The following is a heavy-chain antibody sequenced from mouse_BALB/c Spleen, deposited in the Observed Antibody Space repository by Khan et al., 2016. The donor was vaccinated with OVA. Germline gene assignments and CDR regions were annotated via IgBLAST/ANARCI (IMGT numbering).Heavy chain of an antibody. CDR2: IWGDGNT. Sequence: QMQLEESGPGLVAPSQSLSITCTVSGFSLTSYGVSWVRQPPGKGLEWLGVIWGDGNTNFHSALRSRLSISKDNSKSQVFLKLNSLQTDDTATYYCVKDRGYYAVDYWGQGTSVTVSS. V-gene: IGHV2-3*01. CDR1: GFSLTSYG. CDR3: VKDRGYYAVDY. J-gene: IGHJ4*01.